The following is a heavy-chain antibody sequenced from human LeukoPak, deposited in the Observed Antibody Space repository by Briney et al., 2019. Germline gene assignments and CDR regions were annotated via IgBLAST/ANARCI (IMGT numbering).Heavy chain of an antibody. CDR1: GFIFNNDA. J-gene: IGHJ5*02. CDR3: ARDRGQYDFWSGSWGLYNWFDP. Sequence: GGSLRLSCTASGFIFNNDAMSWVRQAPGTGLEWVSSISGSGANTHYADSVKGRFTISRDNSKNTLYLQMNSLRAEDTAVYYCARDRGQYDFWSGSWGLYNWFDPWGQGTLVTVSS. CDR2: ISGSGANT. V-gene: IGHV3-23*01. D-gene: IGHD3-3*01.